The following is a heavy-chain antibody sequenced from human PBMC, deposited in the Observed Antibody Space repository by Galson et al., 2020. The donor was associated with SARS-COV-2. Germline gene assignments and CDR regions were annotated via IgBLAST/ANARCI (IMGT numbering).Heavy chain of an antibody. CDR1: GFTFDAYA. CDR2: ISWNSGSI. Sequence: LSLTCAASGFTFDAYAIHWVRQVPGKGLEWVSGISWNSGSIGYADSVKGRFTISRDNAKNSLYLQMNSLRAEDTALYFCAKDSIRGYTGSEGGAAAFDIWGQGTLVTVSS. CDR3: AKDSIRGYTGSEGGAAAFDI. V-gene: IGHV3-9*01. J-gene: IGHJ3*02. D-gene: IGHD5-12*01.